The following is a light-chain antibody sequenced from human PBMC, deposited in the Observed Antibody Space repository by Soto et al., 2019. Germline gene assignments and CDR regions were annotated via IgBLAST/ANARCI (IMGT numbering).Light chain of an antibody. J-gene: IGKJ1*01. Sequence: DIDMTQSRSSLSASVVDRVTLTCRASQSISSWLAWYQQKPGKAPKLLIYKASTLESGVPSRFSGSGFGTEFTLTISGLQPDDFATYFCQQYETYWTFGQGTKVDIK. V-gene: IGKV1-5*03. CDR2: KAS. CDR1: QSISSW. CDR3: QQYETYWT.